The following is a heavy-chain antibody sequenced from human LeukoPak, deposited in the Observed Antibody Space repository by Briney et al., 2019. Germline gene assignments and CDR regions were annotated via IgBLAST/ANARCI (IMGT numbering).Heavy chain of an antibody. CDR3: ARGQQAFGGYDSSGYYFGY. V-gene: IGHV1-46*01. Sequence: GASVKVSCKASGYTFTSYYMHWVRQAPGQGLEWMGIINPSGGSTSYAQKFQGRVTMTRDTSTSTAYMELRSLRSDDTAVYYCARGQQAFGGYDSSGYYFGYWGQGTLVTVSS. CDR2: INPSGGST. CDR1: GYTFTSYY. D-gene: IGHD3-22*01. J-gene: IGHJ4*02.